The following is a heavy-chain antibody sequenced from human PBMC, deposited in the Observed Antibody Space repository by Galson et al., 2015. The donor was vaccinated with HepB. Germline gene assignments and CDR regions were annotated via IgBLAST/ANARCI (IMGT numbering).Heavy chain of an antibody. CDR3: ARDRLALFDY. CDR1: GFTFSAHS. CDR2: TSNDGTNA. V-gene: IGHV3-30-3*01. D-gene: IGHD3-9*01. Sequence: SLRLSCAASGFTFSAHSMHWVRQAPGKGLEWVAVTSNDGTNAYYADSVKGRVTISRDNSNNTLSLQMNGLRHEDTAVYFCARDRLALFDYWGQGTLVTVSS. J-gene: IGHJ4*02.